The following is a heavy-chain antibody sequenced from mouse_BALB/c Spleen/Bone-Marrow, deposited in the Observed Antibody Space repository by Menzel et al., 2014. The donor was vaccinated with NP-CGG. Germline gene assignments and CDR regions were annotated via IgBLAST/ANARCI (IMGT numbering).Heavy chain of an antibody. V-gene: IGHV1-19*01. D-gene: IGHD1-3*01. CDR2: VNPYNGGT. CDR3: ARKRDNLYYFDY. CDR1: GYTFTDYH. J-gene: IGHJ2*01. Sequence: VQLQQPGPELVKPGASVKMSCKASGYTFTDYHMDWVKQSHGESFEWIGRVNPYNGGTSYNQKFKGKATLTVGKSSSTAYMELNSLTSEDSAVYYCARKRDNLYYFDYWGQGTTLTVSS.